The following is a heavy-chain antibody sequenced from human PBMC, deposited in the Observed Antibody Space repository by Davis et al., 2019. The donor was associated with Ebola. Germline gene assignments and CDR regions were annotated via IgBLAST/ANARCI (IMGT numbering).Heavy chain of an antibody. V-gene: IGHV1-69*02. CDR1: GGTFSSYT. D-gene: IGHD3-10*01. Sequence: AASVKVSCKASGGTFSSYTISWVRQAPGQGLEWMGRIIPILGIANYAQKFQGRVTITADKSTSTAYMELSSLRSEDTAVYYCARTGPAANSELLWFGELLLALDYWGQGTLVTVSS. CDR2: IIPILGIA. J-gene: IGHJ4*02. CDR3: ARTGPAANSELLWFGELLLALDY.